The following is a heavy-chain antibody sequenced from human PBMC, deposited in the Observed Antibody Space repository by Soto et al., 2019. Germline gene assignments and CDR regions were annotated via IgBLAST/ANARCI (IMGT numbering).Heavy chain of an antibody. Sequence: SETLSLTCTVSGGSISSYYWSWIRQPPGKGLEWIGYIYYSGSTNYNPSLKSRVTISVDTSKNQFSLKLSSVTAADTAGYYCARVREYYYGSGSYYIDYWGQGTLVTVSS. D-gene: IGHD3-10*01. V-gene: IGHV4-59*01. J-gene: IGHJ4*02. CDR2: IYYSGST. CDR1: GGSISSYY. CDR3: ARVREYYYGSGSYYIDY.